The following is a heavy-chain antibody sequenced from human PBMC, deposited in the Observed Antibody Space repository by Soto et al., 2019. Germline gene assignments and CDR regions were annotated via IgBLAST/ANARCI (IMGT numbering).Heavy chain of an antibody. D-gene: IGHD2-21*02. J-gene: IGHJ4*02. Sequence: QVQLVQSGAEVKKPGASVKVSCKASGYTFTSYAMHLVRHAPGQRLEWMGRINAGNGNTKYSQKFQGRVTITRDTSVRTAYMELSSLRSEDTAGYYCARCPGGPDCPGDYWGQGTLVTVSS. CDR3: ARCPGGPDCPGDY. CDR2: INAGNGNT. V-gene: IGHV1-3*01. CDR1: GYTFTSYA.